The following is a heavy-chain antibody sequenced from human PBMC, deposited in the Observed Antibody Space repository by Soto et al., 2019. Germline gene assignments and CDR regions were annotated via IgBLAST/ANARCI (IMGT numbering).Heavy chain of an antibody. J-gene: IGHJ6*02. V-gene: IGHV5-51*01. Sequence: GESLKISCKGSGYSFTSYWIGWVRQMPGKGLEWMGIIYPGDSDTRYSPSFQGQVTISADKSISTAYLQWSSLTASDTAMYYCASQPSGYDYYYYGMDLWGQGTTVTVSS. CDR3: ASQPSGYDYYYYGMDL. CDR2: IYPGDSDT. CDR1: GYSFTSYW. D-gene: IGHD5-12*01.